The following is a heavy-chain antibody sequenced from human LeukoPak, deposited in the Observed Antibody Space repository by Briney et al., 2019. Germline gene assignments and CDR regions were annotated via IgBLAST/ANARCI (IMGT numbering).Heavy chain of an antibody. CDR1: GYTFTSYG. J-gene: IGHJ6*03. V-gene: IGHV1-18*01. CDR3: ARVYLSNPIRYYYYYYMDV. Sequence: ASVKVSCKASGYTFTSYGISWVRQAPGQGLEWMGWISAYNGNTNYAQKLQGRVTMTTDTSTSTACMELRSLRSDDTAVYYCARVYLSNPIRYYYYYYMDVWGKGTTVTISS. D-gene: IGHD2-2*02. CDR2: ISAYNGNT.